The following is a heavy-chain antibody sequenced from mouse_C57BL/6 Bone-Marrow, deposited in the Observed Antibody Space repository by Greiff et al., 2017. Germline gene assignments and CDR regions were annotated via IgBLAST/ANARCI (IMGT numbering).Heavy chain of an antibody. Sequence: QVQLQQSGAELVKPGASVKMSCKASGYTFTTYPIEWMKQNPGKSLEWIGNFHPYNDDTKYNEKFKGKATLTVETSSSTVYLELSRLTSDDSAVXYCARGITTVVATDWYFDVWGTGTTVTVSS. J-gene: IGHJ1*03. D-gene: IGHD1-1*01. CDR2: FHPYNDDT. V-gene: IGHV1-47*01. CDR1: GYTFTTYP. CDR3: ARGITTVVATDWYFDV.